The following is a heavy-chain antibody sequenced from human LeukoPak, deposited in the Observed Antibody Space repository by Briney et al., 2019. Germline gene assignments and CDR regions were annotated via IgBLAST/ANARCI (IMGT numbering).Heavy chain of an antibody. J-gene: IGHJ5*02. CDR1: GGSISSGDYY. Sequence: SETLSLTCTVSGGSISSGDYYWSWIRQPPGKGLEWIGYIYYSGSTYYNPSLKSRVTISVDTSKSQFSLKLSSVTAADTAVYYCARGQVEGWFDPWGQGTLVTVSS. V-gene: IGHV4-30-4*08. CDR3: ARGQVEGWFDP. CDR2: IYYSGST.